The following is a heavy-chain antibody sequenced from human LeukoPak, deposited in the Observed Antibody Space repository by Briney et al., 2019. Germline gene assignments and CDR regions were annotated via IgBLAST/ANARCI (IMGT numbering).Heavy chain of an antibody. V-gene: IGHV3-30*04. J-gene: IGHJ6*03. CDR1: GFTFSSYA. Sequence: GGSLRLSCAASGFTFSSYAMHWVRQAPGKGLEWVAVISYDGSNKYYADSVKGRFTISRDNSKNTLYLQMNSLRAEDTAVYYCAREGNYDYVWGSYHDYYYYYMDVWGKGTTVTVSS. D-gene: IGHD3-16*02. CDR2: ISYDGSNK. CDR3: AREGNYDYVWGSYHDYYYYYMDV.